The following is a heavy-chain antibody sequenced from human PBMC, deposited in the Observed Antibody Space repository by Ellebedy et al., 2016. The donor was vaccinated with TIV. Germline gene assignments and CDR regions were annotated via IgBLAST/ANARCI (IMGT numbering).Heavy chain of an antibody. J-gene: IGHJ3*02. CDR3: ARDYGDYTYSDAFDI. V-gene: IGHV3-74*01. CDR2: INSDGSST. D-gene: IGHD4-17*01. Sequence: GESPKISCAASGFTFSSYWMHWVRQAPGKGLVWVSRINSDGSSTSYADSVKGRFTISRDNAKNTLYLQMNSLRAEDTAVYYCARDYGDYTYSDAFDIWGQGTMVTVSS. CDR1: GFTFSSYW.